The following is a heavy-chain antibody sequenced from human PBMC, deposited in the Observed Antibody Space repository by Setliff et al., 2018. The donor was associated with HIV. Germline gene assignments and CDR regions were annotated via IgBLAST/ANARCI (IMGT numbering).Heavy chain of an antibody. V-gene: IGHV3-74*01. CDR2: INSDGSIT. CDR1: GFTFSSYW. J-gene: IGHJ1*01. CDR3: ARADPLGEQVWSLQYFQH. D-gene: IGHD3-10*01. Sequence: GGSLRLSCAASGFTFSSYWMHWVRQAPGHGLVWVSRINSDGSITSYADSVKGRFAISRDNAKNSMYLQMNSLRAEDTAVYYCARADPLGEQVWSLQYFQHWGQGTLVTVSS.